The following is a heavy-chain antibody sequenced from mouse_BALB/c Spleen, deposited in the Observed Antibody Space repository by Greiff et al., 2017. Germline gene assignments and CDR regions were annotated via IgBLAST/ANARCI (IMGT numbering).Heavy chain of an antibody. CDR1: GFTFSSYA. CDR2: ISSGGSYT. CDR3: ARVITTATDYYAMDY. Sequence: EVNVVESGGGLVKPGGSLKLSCAASGFTFSSYAMSWVRQSPEKRLEWVAEISSGGSYTYYPDTVTGRFTISRDNAKNTLYLEMSSLRSEDTAMYYCARVITTATDYYAMDYWGQGTSVTVSA. V-gene: IGHV5-9-4*01. D-gene: IGHD1-2*01. J-gene: IGHJ4*01.